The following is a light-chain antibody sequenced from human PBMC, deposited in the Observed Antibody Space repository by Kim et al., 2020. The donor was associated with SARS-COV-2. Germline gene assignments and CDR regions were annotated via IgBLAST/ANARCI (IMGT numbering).Light chain of an antibody. CDR2: EFA. J-gene: IGLJ2*01. Sequence: QSALTQPPSVSGSPGQSVTISCTGTSSDVGAYNRVSWYQQPPGTAPKLIIYEFANRPSGVPDRFSGSKSDNTASLTISGLQAEDEAHYYCSSFTTSSTLVFGGGTQLTVL. CDR1: SSDVGAYNR. CDR3: SSFTTSSTLV. V-gene: IGLV2-18*02.